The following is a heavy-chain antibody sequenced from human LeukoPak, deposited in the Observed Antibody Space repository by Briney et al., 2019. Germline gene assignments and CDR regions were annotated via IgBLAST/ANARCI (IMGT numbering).Heavy chain of an antibody. V-gene: IGHV4-39*01. CDR1: GGSISSTNYY. Sequence: SETLSLTCAVSGGSISSTNYYWGWIRQPPGRGLEWIGHMYYSGNSFYNPSLKSRVTISVDTSKNQFSPKLSSVTAADTAVYYCARLRRNYSDSWGQGSLVSVSS. CDR2: MYYSGNS. J-gene: IGHJ4*02. CDR3: ARLRRNYSDS.